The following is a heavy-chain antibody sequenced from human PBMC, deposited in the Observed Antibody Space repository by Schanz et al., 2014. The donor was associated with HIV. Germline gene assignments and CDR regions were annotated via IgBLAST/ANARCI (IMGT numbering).Heavy chain of an antibody. CDR2: LSSSSTTR. CDR3: ARSPSYGMDV. CDR1: GFTFSTYR. Sequence: EVRLGESGGTSVQPGGALRLSCAASGFTFSTYRMNWARQAPGKGLEWVSYLSSSSTTRHYADSVKGRFTISRDNAKNSLSLQMNSLRDEDTAVYYCARSPSYGMDVWGQGTTVTVSS. J-gene: IGHJ6*02. V-gene: IGHV3-48*02.